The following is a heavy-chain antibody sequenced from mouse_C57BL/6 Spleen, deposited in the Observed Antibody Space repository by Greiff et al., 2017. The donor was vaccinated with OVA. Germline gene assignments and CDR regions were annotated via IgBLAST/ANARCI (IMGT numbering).Heavy chain of an antibody. CDR3: AREDYYGSSPFAY. Sequence: QVHVKQPGAELVKPGASVKLSCKASGYTFTSYWMHWVKQRPGQGLEWIGMIHPNSGSTNYNEKFKSKATLTVDKSSSTAYMQLSSLTSEDSAVYYCAREDYYGSSPFAYWGQGTLVTVSA. V-gene: IGHV1-64*01. CDR2: IHPNSGST. CDR1: GYTFTSYW. D-gene: IGHD1-1*01. J-gene: IGHJ3*01.